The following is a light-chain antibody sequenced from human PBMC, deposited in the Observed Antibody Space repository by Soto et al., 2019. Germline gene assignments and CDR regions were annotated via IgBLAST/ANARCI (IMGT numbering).Light chain of an antibody. CDR3: SSYTSSSTPFL. CDR2: DVS. Sequence: QYALTQPASVSGSPGQSITISCTGTSSDVGGYNYVSWYQQHPGKAPKLMIYDVSNRPSGVSNRFSGSKSGNTASLTISGLQAEDEADYYCSSYTSSSTPFLFGTGTKVTVL. CDR1: SSDVGGYNY. J-gene: IGLJ1*01. V-gene: IGLV2-14*01.